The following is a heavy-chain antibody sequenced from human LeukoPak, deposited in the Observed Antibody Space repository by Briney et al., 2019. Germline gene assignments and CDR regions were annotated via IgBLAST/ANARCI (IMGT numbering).Heavy chain of an antibody. CDR3: ARSLGQQLVLFDY. CDR1: GFTFSSYS. J-gene: IGHJ4*02. Sequence: GGSLRLSCAASGFTFSSYSMNWVRQAPGKGLEWVSYISSSSTTIYYADSVKGRFTISRDNAKNSLYLQMNSLRAEDTAVYYCARSLGQQLVLFDYWGQATLVTVSS. D-gene: IGHD6-13*01. CDR2: ISSSSTTI. V-gene: IGHV3-48*04.